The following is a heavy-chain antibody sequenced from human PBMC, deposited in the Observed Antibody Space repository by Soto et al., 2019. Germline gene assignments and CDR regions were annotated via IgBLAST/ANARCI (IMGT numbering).Heavy chain of an antibody. Sequence: QITLKESGPTLVRPTQTLTLTCSFSGFSLNTNGMGVGWIRQPPGKALEWLAFIYWDEAKRYSPSLKTRLTVTTDTSKNEVVLTLTNLDPLYTGTYYCAWWNSASGLDVWGQGTTVTVSS. D-gene: IGHD1-7*01. CDR1: GFSLNTNGMG. CDR2: IYWDEAK. CDR3: AWWNSASGLDV. V-gene: IGHV2-5*02. J-gene: IGHJ6*02.